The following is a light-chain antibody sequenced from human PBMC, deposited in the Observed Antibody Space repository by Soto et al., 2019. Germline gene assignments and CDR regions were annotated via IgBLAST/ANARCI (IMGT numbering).Light chain of an antibody. V-gene: IGKV3-20*01. Sequence: DIVLTQSPGTLSLSPGERATLSCRASQSVSSSYFAWYQQKPGQAPRLLIYAASRRASGIPDRFSGSGSGTDFTLTINRLEPEDVAVYYCQQYGALPYTFGQGTKLEIK. CDR1: QSVSSSY. J-gene: IGKJ2*01. CDR2: AAS. CDR3: QQYGALPYT.